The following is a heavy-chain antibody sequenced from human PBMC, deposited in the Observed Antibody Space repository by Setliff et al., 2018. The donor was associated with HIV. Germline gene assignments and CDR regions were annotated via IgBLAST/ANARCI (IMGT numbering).Heavy chain of an antibody. V-gene: IGHV4-59*08. Sequence: SETLSLTCTVSGGSISSLYWTWIRQAPGKGLEWIGYIYHSGRTNYNPSLKSRVTISLETSKNQFSLKLRSVTAADTAIYYCARRRLVGYSFDYWGQGALVTVSS. J-gene: IGHJ4*02. D-gene: IGHD6-25*01. CDR1: GGSISSLY. CDR3: ARRRLVGYSFDY. CDR2: IYHSGRT.